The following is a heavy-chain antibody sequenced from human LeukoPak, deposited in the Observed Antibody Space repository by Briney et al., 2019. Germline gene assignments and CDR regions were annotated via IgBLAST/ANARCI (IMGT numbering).Heavy chain of an antibody. CDR1: GFSISNDW. V-gene: IGHV3-15*01. CDR2: VKSRSAGETT. CDR3: AKRMVRGATPVPPGLDY. Sequence: GGSLRLSCAASGFSISNDWMSWVRQAPGKGLEWVARVKSRSAGETTDYAAPVKGRFTISRGDSKNTLYLQMNSLRAEDTAVYYCAKRMVRGATPVPPGLDYWGQGTLVTVSS. J-gene: IGHJ4*02. D-gene: IGHD3-10*01.